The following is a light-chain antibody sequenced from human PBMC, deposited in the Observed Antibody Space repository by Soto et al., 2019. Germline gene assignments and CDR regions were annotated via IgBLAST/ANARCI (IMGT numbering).Light chain of an antibody. J-gene: IGLJ1*01. CDR3: SSYTTSTTYV. V-gene: IGLV2-14*01. CDR2: DVR. Sequence: QSALTQPASVSGSPGQSITISCTGTSSDVGGYNSVSWYQQHPGTAPQLLIYDVRYRPSGVSDRFSGSQSANTASLTISGLKPEDEADYYCSSYTTSTTYVFGTGTKLTVL. CDR1: SSDVGGYNS.